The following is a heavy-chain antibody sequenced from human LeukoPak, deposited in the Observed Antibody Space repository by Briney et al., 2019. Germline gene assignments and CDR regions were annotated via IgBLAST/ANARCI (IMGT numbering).Heavy chain of an antibody. Sequence: GGSLRLSCAASGFTFRSYEMNWVRQAPGKGLEWVSYISGSGSTTYYADSVKGRFIISRDGAKNSLYLQMNSLRAEDTALYYCAREGFGSRSVDAFDIWGQGTMVTVSS. CDR1: GFTFRSYE. J-gene: IGHJ3*02. V-gene: IGHV3-48*03. CDR2: ISGSGSTT. CDR3: AREGFGSRSVDAFDI. D-gene: IGHD3-10*01.